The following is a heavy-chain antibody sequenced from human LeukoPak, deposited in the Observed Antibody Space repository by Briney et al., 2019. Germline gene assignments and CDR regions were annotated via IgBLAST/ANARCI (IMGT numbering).Heavy chain of an antibody. CDR2: IYSGGST. V-gene: IGHV3-53*01. J-gene: IGHJ4*02. CDR3: ARDREFDY. Sequence: GESLKISCAASGFTVSSNYMSWVRQAPGKGLEWVSVIYSGGSTYYADSVKGRFTISRDNSKNTLYLQMNSLRAEDTAVYYCARDREFDYWGQGTLVTVSS. CDR1: GFTVSSNY.